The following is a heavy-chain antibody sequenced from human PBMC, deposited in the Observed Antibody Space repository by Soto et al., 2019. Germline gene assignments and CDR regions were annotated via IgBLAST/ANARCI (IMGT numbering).Heavy chain of an antibody. CDR2: TYYRSKWYN. CDR1: GDSVSSNSAA. CDR3: ARGEGTSFGVVITTFYYMDV. Sequence: SQTLSLTCAISGDSVSSNSAAWNWIRQSPSRGLEWLGRTYYRSKWYNDYAVSVKSRITINPDTSKNQFSLQLNSVTPEDTAVYYCARGEGTSFGVVITTFYYMDVRGKGTKVTVSS. D-gene: IGHD3-3*01. V-gene: IGHV6-1*01. J-gene: IGHJ6*03.